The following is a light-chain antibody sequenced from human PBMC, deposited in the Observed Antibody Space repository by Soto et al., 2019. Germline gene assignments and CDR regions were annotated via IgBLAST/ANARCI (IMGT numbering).Light chain of an antibody. CDR3: QQSYSNPRT. Sequence: IHMTQSASSLSASVGDSVTITCRASQRVGTYLNWYRQKQGKSPNILIYGVSSLHSGVPSRISGSGYETDFTLTISSLQTEDFATYYCQQSYSNPRTFGQGTKVDIK. CDR2: GVS. V-gene: IGKV1-39*01. CDR1: QRVGTY. J-gene: IGKJ1*01.